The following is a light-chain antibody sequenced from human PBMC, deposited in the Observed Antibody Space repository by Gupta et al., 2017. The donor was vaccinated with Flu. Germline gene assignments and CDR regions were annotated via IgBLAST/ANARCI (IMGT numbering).Light chain of an antibody. CDR3: QQTFGAPPT. Sequence: DIQMTQSPSSLSASVGDRVTITCRASQNILSYLNWYQQKPGKAPKLLIYASSSLQSGVPSRFSGTGSGTDFTLTISSLQPEDFATYFCQQTFGAPPTFGQGTKVEIK. J-gene: IGKJ1*01. CDR1: QNILSY. V-gene: IGKV1-39*01. CDR2: ASS.